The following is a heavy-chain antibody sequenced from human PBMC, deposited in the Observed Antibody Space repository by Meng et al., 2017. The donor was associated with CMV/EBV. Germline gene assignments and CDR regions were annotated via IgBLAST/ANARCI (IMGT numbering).Heavy chain of an antibody. CDR3: ARGVGGWFDP. CDR1: GGSFSGYY. Sequence: QVHTQHGGGGCLKPPETLSLTCAVYGGSFSGYYWSWIRQPPGKGLEWIGEINHSGSTNYNPSLKSRVTISVDTSKNQFSLKLSSVTAADTAVYYCARGVGGWFDPWGQGTLVTVSS. CDR2: INHSGST. D-gene: IGHD1-26*01. V-gene: IGHV4-34*01. J-gene: IGHJ5*02.